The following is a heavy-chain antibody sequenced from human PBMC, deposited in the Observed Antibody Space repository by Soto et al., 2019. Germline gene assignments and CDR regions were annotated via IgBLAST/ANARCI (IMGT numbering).Heavy chain of an antibody. D-gene: IGHD6-19*01. CDR2: IKQDGGEK. V-gene: IGHV3-7*03. J-gene: IGHJ4*02. CDR3: ARWETSDWYLGI. CDR1: GFTFSGHW. Sequence: EVQLVESGGGLVQPGGSLRLSCAASGFTFSGHWMAWVRQAPGKGLEWVASIKQDGGEKYYVDSVKGRFTISRDNAKNSLYLEMISPRADDTALYYCARWETSDWYLGIWGQGTLVTVSS.